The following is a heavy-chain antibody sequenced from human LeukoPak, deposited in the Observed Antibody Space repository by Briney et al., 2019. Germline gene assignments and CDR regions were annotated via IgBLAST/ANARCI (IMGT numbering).Heavy chain of an antibody. V-gene: IGHV1-2*03. J-gene: IGHJ4*02. CDR3: ARDLLVDIVATILHY. D-gene: IGHD5-12*01. Sequence: EASVKVSCKASGYTFTGYYMHWVQQAPGQGLEWMGWINPNSGGTNYAQKFQGRVTTTRDTSISTAYMELSRLRSDDTAVYYCARDLLVDIVATILHYWGQGTLVTVSS. CDR1: GYTFTGYY. CDR2: INPNSGGT.